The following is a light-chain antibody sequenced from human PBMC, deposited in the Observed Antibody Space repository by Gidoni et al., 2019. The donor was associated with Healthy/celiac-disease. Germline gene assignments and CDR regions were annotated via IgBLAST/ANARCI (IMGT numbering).Light chain of an antibody. V-gene: IGLV3-19*01. Sequence: SELTHDAAVSVALGQTVSITCRGDSLRSYYARWYQQKPGQAPVLVIYGKNKRPSGIPDRFSGSISGNTASFTITGAQAEDEADYYCNSRDSSGNHVVFGGGTKLTVL. CDR1: SLRSYY. CDR2: GKN. J-gene: IGLJ2*01. CDR3: NSRDSSGNHVV.